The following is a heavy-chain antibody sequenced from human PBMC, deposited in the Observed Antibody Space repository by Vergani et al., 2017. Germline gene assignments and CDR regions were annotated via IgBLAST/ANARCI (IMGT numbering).Heavy chain of an antibody. D-gene: IGHD2-15*01. CDR3: AGDSPRSGRSFDY. CDR2: MNPNSGNT. V-gene: IGHV1-8*02. J-gene: IGHJ4*02. Sequence: QVQLVQSGAEVKKPGASVKVSCKASGYTFTSYDINWVRQATGQGLEWMGWMNPNSGNTGYAQKVQGRVTMTRDTSSSTAYMELSRLRSDDTAVYYCAGDSPRSGRSFDYWGQGTLVTVSS. CDR1: GYTFTSYD.